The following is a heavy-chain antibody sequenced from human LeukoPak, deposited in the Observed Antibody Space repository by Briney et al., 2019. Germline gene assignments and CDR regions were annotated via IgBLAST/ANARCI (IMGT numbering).Heavy chain of an antibody. J-gene: IGHJ3*02. V-gene: IGHV4-39*07. D-gene: IGHD3-22*01. Sequence: SETLSLTCTVSGGSISSSSYYWGWIRQPPGKGLEWIGSIYYSGSTYYNPSLKSRVTISVDTSKNQFSLKLSSVTAADTAVYYCARDRYYYDSSGYPGGRAFDIWGQGTMVTVSS. CDR1: GGSISSSSYY. CDR3: ARDRYYYDSSGYPGGRAFDI. CDR2: IYYSGST.